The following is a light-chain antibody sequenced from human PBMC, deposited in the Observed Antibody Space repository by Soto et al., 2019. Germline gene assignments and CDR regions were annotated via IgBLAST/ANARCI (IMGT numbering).Light chain of an antibody. J-gene: IGKJ1*01. V-gene: IGKV4-1*01. CDR3: QQYYTTPWT. CDR2: WAS. Sequence: DIVMTQSPASLAVSLGERATINCKSSQSLFYSSNDNSYLSWYQQRPGQPPRLLIYWASIRESGVPDRFSGSGSGTEFTLTISSLQAEDAAVYYCQQYYTTPWTFGPGTRVEV. CDR1: QSLFYSSNDNSY.